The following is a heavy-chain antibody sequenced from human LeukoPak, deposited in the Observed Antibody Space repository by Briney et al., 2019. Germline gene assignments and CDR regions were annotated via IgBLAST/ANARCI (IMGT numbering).Heavy chain of an antibody. J-gene: IGHJ4*02. CDR3: ARSDEDDSSGYYFDY. CDR2: INPNSGGT. CDR1: GYTFTNYG. D-gene: IGHD3-22*01. Sequence: ASVKVSCKASGYTFTNYGFSWVRQAPGQGLEWMGWINPNSGGTNYAQKFQGRVTMTRDTSISTAYMELSRLRSDDTAVYYCARSDEDDSSGYYFDYWGQGTLVTVSS. V-gene: IGHV1-2*02.